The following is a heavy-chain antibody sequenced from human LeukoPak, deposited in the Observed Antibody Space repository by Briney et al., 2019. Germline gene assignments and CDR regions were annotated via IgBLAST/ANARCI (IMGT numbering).Heavy chain of an antibody. CDR3: ARRVRGVIISFYYCNGMDV. Sequence: KPSETLSLTCAVYGGSFSDYYWTWIRQSPGKGLEWIGEINHSGATDYNPSLKSRVTISVDTSKNQFSLKVRSVTAADTAVYYCARRVRGVIISFYYCNGMDVWGQGTTVTVSS. V-gene: IGHV4-34*01. CDR2: INHSGAT. CDR1: GGSFSDYY. D-gene: IGHD3-10*01. J-gene: IGHJ6*02.